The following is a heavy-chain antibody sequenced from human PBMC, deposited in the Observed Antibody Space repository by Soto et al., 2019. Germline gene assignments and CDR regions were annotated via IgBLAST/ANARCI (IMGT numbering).Heavy chain of an antibody. CDR3: ARDRGSGYDFRPYDY. V-gene: IGHV1-69*08. CDR2: IIPILGIA. J-gene: IGHJ4*02. Sequence: QVQLVQSGAEVKKPGSSVKVSCKASGGTFSSYTISWVRQAPGQGLEWMGRIIPILGIANYAQKFQGRVTITADKSTSTAYMERSSLRSEDTAVYYCARDRGSGYDFRPYDYWGQGTLVTVSS. D-gene: IGHD5-12*01. CDR1: GGTFSSYT.